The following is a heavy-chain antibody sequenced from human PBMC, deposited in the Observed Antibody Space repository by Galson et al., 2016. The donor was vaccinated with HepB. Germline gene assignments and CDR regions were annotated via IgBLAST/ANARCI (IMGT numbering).Heavy chain of an antibody. CDR1: GFSVTTYY. CDR3: ARGLDRAFDP. J-gene: IGHJ5*02. D-gene: IGHD3-22*01. CDR2: IYTTGLT. V-gene: IGHV3-53*01. Sequence: CAASGFSVTTYYVNWVRQAPGKGREWLSVIYTTGLTYYADSVRGRFTISRDNSQNTVSLQMNRLRVEDTAVYYCARGLDRAFDPWGQGTLVTVSS.